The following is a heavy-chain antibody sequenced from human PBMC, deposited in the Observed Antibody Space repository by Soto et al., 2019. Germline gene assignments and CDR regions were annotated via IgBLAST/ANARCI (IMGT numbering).Heavy chain of an antibody. CDR3: AKLAPASMTTVTAYYYYGMDV. V-gene: IGHV3-30*18. CDR1: GFTFSSYG. J-gene: IGHJ6*02. D-gene: IGHD4-4*01. CDR2: ISYDGSNK. Sequence: PGGSLRLSCAASGFTFSSYGMHWVRQAPGKGLEWVAVISYDGSNKYYADSVKGRFTISRDNSKNTLYLQMNSLRAEDTAVYYCAKLAPASMTTVTAYYYYGMDVWGQGTTVTVSS.